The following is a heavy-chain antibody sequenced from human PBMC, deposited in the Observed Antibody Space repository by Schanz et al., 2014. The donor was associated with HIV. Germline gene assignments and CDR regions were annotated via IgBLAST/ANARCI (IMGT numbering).Heavy chain of an antibody. CDR3: ARESNGAFDL. J-gene: IGHJ2*01. Sequence: EVHLVESGGGMVQPGGSLRLSCSGFGFTFSDFWMTWVRQAPGKGLEWVANIKGDGSEKSLIDSVKGRFTISRDNAKRTLYLQMNSLRAEESAVFYCARESNGAFDLWGRGTLVTVSS. V-gene: IGHV3-7*01. CDR1: GFTFSDFW. CDR2: IKGDGSEK.